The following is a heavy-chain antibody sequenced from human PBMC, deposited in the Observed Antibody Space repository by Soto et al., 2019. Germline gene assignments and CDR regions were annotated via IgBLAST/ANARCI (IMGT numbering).Heavy chain of an antibody. Sequence: QVQLQESGPGLVKPSETLSLTCTVSGGSISSYYWSWIRQPPGKGLEWIGYIYYSGSTNYNPSLKSRVTISVDTAKNQFSLKLSSVTAADTAGYYCARGSLGDSSSWYRAGGYWGQGTLVTVSS. J-gene: IGHJ4*02. V-gene: IGHV4-59*01. CDR2: IYYSGST. D-gene: IGHD6-13*01. CDR1: GGSISSYY. CDR3: ARGSLGDSSSWYRAGGY.